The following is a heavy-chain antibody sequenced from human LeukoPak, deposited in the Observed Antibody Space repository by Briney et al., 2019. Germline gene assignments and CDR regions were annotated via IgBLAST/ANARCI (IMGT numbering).Heavy chain of an antibody. V-gene: IGHV4-59*01. J-gene: IGHJ3*02. Sequence: SETLSLTCTVSGGSISSYYWSWIRQPPGKGLVWIGYIYYSGSTNYNPSLKSRVTISVDTSKNQFSLKLSSVTAADTAVYYCATGGGTPRGGDAFDIWGQGTMVTVSS. CDR1: GGSISSYY. CDR3: ATGGGTPRGGDAFDI. CDR2: IYYSGST. D-gene: IGHD1-1*01.